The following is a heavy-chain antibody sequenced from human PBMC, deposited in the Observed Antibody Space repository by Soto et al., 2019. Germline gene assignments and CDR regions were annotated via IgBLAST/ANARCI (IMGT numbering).Heavy chain of an antibody. V-gene: IGHV1-69*12. CDR2: FIPIFGTA. CDR1: GGTFSSYA. D-gene: IGHD2-15*01. CDR3: ARESRYCSGGSCYFLPGIDC. Sequence: QVQLVQSGAEVKKPGSTVTVSCKASGGTFSSYAISWVRQAPGQGLEWMGGFIPIFGTANYAQKFQGRVTITADESTGTAYMGLSSLRAEDTAVYYCARESRYCSGGSCYFLPGIDCWGQGTLVTGSS. J-gene: IGHJ4*02.